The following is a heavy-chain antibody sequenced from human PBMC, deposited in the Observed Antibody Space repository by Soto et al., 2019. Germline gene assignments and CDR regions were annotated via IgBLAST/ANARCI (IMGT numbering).Heavy chain of an antibody. D-gene: IGHD2-15*01. CDR1: GFTFSDHF. Sequence: PGGSRRLSCAASGFTFSDHFMSWIRQAPGQGLEWVSYVSRSGSSIYYADSVKGRFTISRDNAKNSLYLQMNSLRAEDTAVYYCARVPKGVVVAANDYWGQGSLVTVSS. V-gene: IGHV3-11*01. J-gene: IGHJ4*02. CDR3: ARVPKGVVVAANDY. CDR2: VSRSGSSI.